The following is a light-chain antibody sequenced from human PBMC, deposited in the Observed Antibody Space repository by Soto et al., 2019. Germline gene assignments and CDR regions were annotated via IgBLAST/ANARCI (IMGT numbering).Light chain of an antibody. V-gene: IGKV3-20*01. CDR2: GAS. CDR1: PTVGSTN. Sequence: LVLTQSPGSVSLSPGARATVSGRAIPTVGSTNLAWHQQKPGQAPRLLIYGASRRAIGIPDRFSGSGSGTDFTLTISRLESEDFAVYHCQQYGSSSRTFGHGTKVE. J-gene: IGKJ1*01. CDR3: QQYGSSSRT.